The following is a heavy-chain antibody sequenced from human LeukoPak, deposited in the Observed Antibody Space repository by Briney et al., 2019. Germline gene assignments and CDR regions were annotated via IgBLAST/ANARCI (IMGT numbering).Heavy chain of an antibody. Sequence: SETLSLTCTVSGGSISSGDYYWSWIRQPPGKGLEWIGYIYYSGSTYYNPSLKSRVTISVDTSRNQFSLRLSSVTAADTAVYYCARGQRITMTDWGQGTLVTVSS. J-gene: IGHJ4*02. D-gene: IGHD3-22*01. CDR2: IYYSGST. CDR1: GGSISSGDYY. CDR3: ARGQRITMTD. V-gene: IGHV4-30-4*01.